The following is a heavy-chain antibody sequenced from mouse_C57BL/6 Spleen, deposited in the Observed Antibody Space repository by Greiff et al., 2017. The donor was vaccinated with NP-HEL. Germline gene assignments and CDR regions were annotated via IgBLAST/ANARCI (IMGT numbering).Heavy chain of an antibody. J-gene: IGHJ3*01. V-gene: IGHV1-19*01. CDR1: GYTFTDYY. Sequence: VHVKQSGPVLVKPGASVKMSCKASGYTFTDYYMNWVKQSHGKSLEWIGVINPYNGGTSYNQKFKGKATLTVDKSSSTAYMELNSLTSEDSAVYYCAREEAQATDWFAYWGQGTLVTVSA. D-gene: IGHD3-2*02. CDR3: AREEAQATDWFAY. CDR2: INPYNGGT.